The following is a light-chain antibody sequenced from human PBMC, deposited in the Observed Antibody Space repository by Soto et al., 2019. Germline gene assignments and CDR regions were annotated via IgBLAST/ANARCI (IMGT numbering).Light chain of an antibody. V-gene: IGKV3-11*01. J-gene: IGKJ4*01. Sequence: DIVLTQSPVTLSLSPGERVTLSCRASQSISSYLVWYQQKPGQAPRLLIYDASNRATGIPARFSGSGSGTDFTLTISSLEPEDFAVYYCQQRSDWPLTFGGGTKVEIK. CDR1: QSISSY. CDR3: QQRSDWPLT. CDR2: DAS.